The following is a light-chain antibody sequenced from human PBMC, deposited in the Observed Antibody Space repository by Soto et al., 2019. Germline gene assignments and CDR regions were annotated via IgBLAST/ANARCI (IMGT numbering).Light chain of an antibody. J-gene: IGKJ3*01. CDR2: YAS. Sequence: EVVMTQSPATLSVSPGERVTLSCRASESVHMNLAWYQQKPGQGPILRIYYASNRATGVPDRFTGSGSGTEFTLTISRLQSEDFGVYHCQHYSNWPPTFGPGTKVEIK. V-gene: IGKV3-15*01. CDR1: ESVHMN. CDR3: QHYSNWPPT.